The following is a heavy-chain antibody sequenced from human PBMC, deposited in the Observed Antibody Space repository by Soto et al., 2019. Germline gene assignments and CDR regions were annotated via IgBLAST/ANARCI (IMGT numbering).Heavy chain of an antibody. Sequence: QVQLVQSGAEEKKPGASVKVFCKASGYNFTSYAMHWVRQAPGQRLEWMGWINAGNGNTKYSQKFQGRVTITRDTSASTAYMELSSLRSEDTAVYYCARDLSSSSWYNWFDPWGQGTLVTVSS. J-gene: IGHJ5*02. D-gene: IGHD6-13*01. CDR1: GYNFTSYA. CDR2: INAGNGNT. CDR3: ARDLSSSSWYNWFDP. V-gene: IGHV1-3*05.